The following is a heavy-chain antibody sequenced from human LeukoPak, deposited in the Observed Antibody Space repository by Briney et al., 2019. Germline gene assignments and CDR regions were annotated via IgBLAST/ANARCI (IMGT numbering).Heavy chain of an antibody. Sequence: ASVKVSCKASGYTFTSYDINWVRQATGQGLEWMGWMNPNSGNTGYAQKFQGRVTMTRNTSISTAYMELSSLRSEDTAVYYCARGQLQDSSSSLGFDYWGQGTLVTVSS. D-gene: IGHD6-6*01. CDR1: GYTFTSYD. J-gene: IGHJ4*02. V-gene: IGHV1-8*01. CDR3: ARGQLQDSSSSLGFDY. CDR2: MNPNSGNT.